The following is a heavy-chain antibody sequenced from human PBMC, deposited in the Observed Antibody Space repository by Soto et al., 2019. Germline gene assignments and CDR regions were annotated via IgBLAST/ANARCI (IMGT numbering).Heavy chain of an antibody. CDR3: AKAADGAPFDY. CDR1: GFTFSSYG. V-gene: IGHV3-30*18. J-gene: IGHJ4*02. D-gene: IGHD6-13*01. CDR2: ISYDGSNK. Sequence: PGGSLRLSFAASGFTFSSYGIHWVRQAPGKGLEWVAVISYDGSNKYYADSVKGRFTISRDNSKNTLYLQMNSLRAADTAVYYCAKAADGAPFDYWGQRTLVTV.